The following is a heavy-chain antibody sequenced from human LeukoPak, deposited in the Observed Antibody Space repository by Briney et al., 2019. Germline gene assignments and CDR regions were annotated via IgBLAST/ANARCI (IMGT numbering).Heavy chain of an antibody. V-gene: IGHV3-64D*06. CDR1: GFTFSNYA. J-gene: IGHJ3*02. Sequence: GGSLRLSCSASGFTFSNYAMHWVRRAPGKGLEYVSAISSEGRSTYYADSVKGRFIISRDNSKNTLYLQMSSLRADDTAVYYCVPDAFDIWGQGTMVTVSS. CDR3: VPDAFDI. CDR2: ISSEGRST.